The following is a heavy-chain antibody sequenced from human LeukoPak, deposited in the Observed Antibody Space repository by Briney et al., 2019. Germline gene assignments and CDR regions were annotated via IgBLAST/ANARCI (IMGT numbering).Heavy chain of an antibody. V-gene: IGHV1-69*01. CDR1: GGTFSSYA. CDR3: ARAYHYYGSGSYGPFDY. CDR2: IIPIFGTA. Sequence: SVKVSCKASGGTFSSYAISWVRQAPGQGLEWMGGIIPIFGTANYAQKFQGRVTITADESTSTAYMELGSLRSEDTAVYYCARAYHYYGSGSYGPFDYWGQGTLVTVSS. D-gene: IGHD3-10*01. J-gene: IGHJ4*02.